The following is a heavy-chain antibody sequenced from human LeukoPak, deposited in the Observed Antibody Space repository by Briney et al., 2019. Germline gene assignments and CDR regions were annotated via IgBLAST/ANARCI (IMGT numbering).Heavy chain of an antibody. CDR2: INHSGST. V-gene: IGHV4-34*01. J-gene: IGHJ6*03. D-gene: IGHD4-17*01. CDR3: ARSYGHYGAWGDYYYMDV. CDR1: GGSFSGYY. Sequence: SETLSLTCAVYGGSFSGYYWSWIRQPPGKGLEWIGEINHSGSTNYNPSLKSRVTISVDTSKNQFSLKLSSVTAADTAVYYCARSYGHYGAWGDYYYMDVWGKGTTVTVSS.